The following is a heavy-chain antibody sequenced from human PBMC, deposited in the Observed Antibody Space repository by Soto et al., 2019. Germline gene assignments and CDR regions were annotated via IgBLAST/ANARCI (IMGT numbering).Heavy chain of an antibody. V-gene: IGHV3-33*01. J-gene: IGHJ4*01. Sequence: GSPLRLSCAASGTTFRSYGMQWFCKAPGKGLKWVAVIWYDGSNKYYADSVKGRFTISRDNSKNTLYLQMNSLRAEDTAVYYCARTPDGVQRCRNYCFDYWG. D-gene: IGHD6-25*01. CDR2: IWYDGSNK. CDR1: GTTFRSYG. CDR3: ARTPDGVQRCRNYCFDY.